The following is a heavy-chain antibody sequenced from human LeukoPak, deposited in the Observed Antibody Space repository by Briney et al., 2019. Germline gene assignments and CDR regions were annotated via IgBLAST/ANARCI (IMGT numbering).Heavy chain of an antibody. V-gene: IGHV4-34*01. J-gene: IGHJ5*02. CDR1: GVSFSGYY. Sequence: SETLSLTCAVYGVSFSGYYWSWIRQPPGKGLEWIGEINNSGSTNYNPSLKGRVTISVDTSKNQVSLKLSTVSAADTAVYYCARGGGYSRNWFDPWGQGTLVTVSS. D-gene: IGHD1-26*01. CDR2: INNSGST. CDR3: ARGGGYSRNWFDP.